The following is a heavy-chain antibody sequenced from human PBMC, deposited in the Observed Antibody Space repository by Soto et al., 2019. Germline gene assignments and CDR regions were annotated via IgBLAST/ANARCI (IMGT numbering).Heavy chain of an antibody. D-gene: IGHD3-22*01. J-gene: IGHJ6*02. CDR1: GYTFTSYG. Sequence: KVSCKASGYTFTSYGISWVRQAPGQGLEWMGRIDPSDSYTNYSPSFQGHVTISADKSISTAYLQWSSLKASDTAMYYCARYYYDSSGYYSPRYYYYGMDVWGQGTTVTVSS. CDR2: IDPSDSYT. CDR3: ARYYYDSSGYYSPRYYYYGMDV. V-gene: IGHV5-10-1*01.